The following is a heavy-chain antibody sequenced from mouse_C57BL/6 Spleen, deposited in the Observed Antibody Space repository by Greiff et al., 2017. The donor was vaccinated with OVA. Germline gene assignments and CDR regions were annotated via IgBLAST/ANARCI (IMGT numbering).Heavy chain of an antibody. J-gene: IGHJ4*01. CDR2: IHPSDSDT. Sequence: VQLQQPGAELVKPGASVKVSCKASGYTFTSYWMHWVKQRPGQGLEWIGRIHPSDSDTNYNQKFKGTATLTVDESSSTAYMQLSSLTSEDSAVYYCAISSPDGYYAMDDWGQGTSVTVSS. CDR1: GYTFTSYW. V-gene: IGHV1-74*01. D-gene: IGHD2-3*01. CDR3: AISSPDGYYAMDD.